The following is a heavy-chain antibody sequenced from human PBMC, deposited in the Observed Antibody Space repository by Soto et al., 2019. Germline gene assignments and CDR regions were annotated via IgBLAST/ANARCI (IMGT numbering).Heavy chain of an antibody. CDR3: ARDPLRFWSGYSSGVGGDY. V-gene: IGHV1-18*01. CDR2: ISAYNGNT. J-gene: IGHJ4*02. CDR1: GYTFTSYG. D-gene: IGHD3-3*01. Sequence: QVQLVQSGAEVKKPGASVKVSCKASGYTFTSYGISWVRQAPGQGLEWMGWISAYNGNTNYAQKLQGRVTMTTDTSTSTAYMELRSLRSDDTAVYYCARDPLRFWSGYSSGVGGDYWGQGTLVTVSS.